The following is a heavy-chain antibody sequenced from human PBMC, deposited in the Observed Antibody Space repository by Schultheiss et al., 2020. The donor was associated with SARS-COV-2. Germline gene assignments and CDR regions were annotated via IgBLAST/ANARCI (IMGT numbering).Heavy chain of an antibody. CDR1: GGSISSYY. V-gene: IGHV4-59*12. Sequence: SETLSLTCTVSGGSISSYYWSWIRQPPGKGLEWIGYIYYSGSTYYNPSLKSRVTISVDTSKNQFSLKLSSVTAADTAVYYCARIQLWSYYFDYWGQGTLVTVSS. CDR3: ARIQLWSYYFDY. CDR2: IYYSGST. D-gene: IGHD5-18*01. J-gene: IGHJ4*02.